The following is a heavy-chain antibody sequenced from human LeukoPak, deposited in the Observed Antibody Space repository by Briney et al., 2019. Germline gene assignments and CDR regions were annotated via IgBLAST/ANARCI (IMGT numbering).Heavy chain of an antibody. CDR2: SYYSGST. CDR3: ARHRSKWAVPGGGFDY. Sequence: KPSETLSLTCTVSGGSISSYYWSWIRQPPGKGLEWIGYSYYSGSTNYNPSLKSRVTISVDTSKNQFSLKLSSVTAADTAVYYCARHRSKWAVPGGGFDYWGQGTLVTVSS. V-gene: IGHV4-59*08. J-gene: IGHJ4*02. D-gene: IGHD6-19*01. CDR1: GGSISSYY.